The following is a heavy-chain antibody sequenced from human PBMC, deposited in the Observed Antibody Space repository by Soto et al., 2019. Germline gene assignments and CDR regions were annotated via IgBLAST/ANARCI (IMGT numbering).Heavy chain of an antibody. CDR2: IYYSGST. Sequence: SETLSLTCTVSCGSISSGDYYWSWIRQPPGKGLEWIGYIYYSGSTYYNPSLKSRVTISVDTSKNQFSLKLSSVTAADTAVYYCARDNILGILYGGMDVWGQGTTVTVS. CDR3: ARDNILGILYGGMDV. V-gene: IGHV4-30-4*01. J-gene: IGHJ6*02. D-gene: IGHD3-3*01. CDR1: CGSISSGDYY.